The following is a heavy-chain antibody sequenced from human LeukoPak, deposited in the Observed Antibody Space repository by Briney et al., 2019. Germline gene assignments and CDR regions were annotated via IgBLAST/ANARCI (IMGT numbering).Heavy chain of an antibody. CDR2: ISSSSSYI. Sequence: GGSLRLSCAASGFTFSSYSMNWVRQAPGKGLEWVSSISSSSSYIYYADSVKGRFTISRDNSKDTLFLQMNSLRAEDTAVYYCAKDRDYYYMDVWGKGTTVTVSS. CDR1: GFTFSSYS. J-gene: IGHJ6*03. V-gene: IGHV3-21*04. CDR3: AKDRDYYYMDV.